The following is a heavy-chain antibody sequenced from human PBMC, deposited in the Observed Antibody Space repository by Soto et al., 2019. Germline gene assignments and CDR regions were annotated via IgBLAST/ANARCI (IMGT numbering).Heavy chain of an antibody. V-gene: IGHV3-30*03. CDR3: VGGQYYFDY. CDR1: GFPFTSYG. D-gene: IGHD3-10*01. J-gene: IGHJ4*02. CDR2: ISYDGSDK. Sequence: QVQLVESGGGVVQPGRSLRLSCAASGFPFTSYGMHWVREGPDKGLEWVAIISYDGSDKYYADSVKGRFTISRDNSKNTLDLQMNSRRPEDTALYYCVGGQYYFDYRGQGTLVIVSS.